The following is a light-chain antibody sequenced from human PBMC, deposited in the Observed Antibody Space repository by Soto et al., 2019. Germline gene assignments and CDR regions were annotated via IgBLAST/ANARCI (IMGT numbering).Light chain of an antibody. CDR1: SSNIGSNT. Sequence: QSFLTQPPSASGTPWQRVTISCSGSSSNIGSNTVNWYQQLPGTAPKLLIYSNNQRPSGVPDRFSGSKSGTSASLAISGLQSEDEADYYCAAWDDSLNGYVFGTGTKVTVL. CDR2: SNN. CDR3: AAWDDSLNGYV. J-gene: IGLJ1*01. V-gene: IGLV1-44*01.